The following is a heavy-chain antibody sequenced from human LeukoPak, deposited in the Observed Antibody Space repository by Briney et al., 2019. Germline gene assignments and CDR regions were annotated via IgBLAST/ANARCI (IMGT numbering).Heavy chain of an antibody. D-gene: IGHD6-19*01. J-gene: IGHJ6*02. CDR2: IYYSGST. CDR1: GGSTSSYY. Sequence: PSETLSLTCTVSGGSTSSYYWSWIRQPPGKGLEWIGHIYYSGSTNYNPSLKSRVTMSVDTSKNQFSLKLRSVTAADTAVYYCARRGEGSGWYGSYNYYYGMDVWGQGTTVTVSS. CDR3: ARRGEGSGWYGSYNYYYGMDV. V-gene: IGHV4-59*01.